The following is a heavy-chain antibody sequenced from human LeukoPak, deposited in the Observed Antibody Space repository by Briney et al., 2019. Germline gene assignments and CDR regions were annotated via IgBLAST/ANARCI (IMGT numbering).Heavy chain of an antibody. CDR2: IYYSGST. CDR1: GFSLSSYW. J-gene: IGHJ5*02. Sequence: GSLRLSCVASGFSLSSYWMTWDRQDAGKGLEWIGSIYYSGSTYYNPSLKSRVTISVDTSKNQFSLKLSSVAAADTAVYYCARLRSSSFDPWGQGTLVTVSS. CDR3: ARLRSSSFDP. D-gene: IGHD6-13*01. V-gene: IGHV4-39*01.